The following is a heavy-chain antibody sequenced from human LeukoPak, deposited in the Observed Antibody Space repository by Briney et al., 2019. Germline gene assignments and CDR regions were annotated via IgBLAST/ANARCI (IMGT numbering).Heavy chain of an antibody. D-gene: IGHD1-14*01. CDR3: ARRMQPYYFDY. CDR1: GGSISSSTYF. CDR2: IFYSGST. V-gene: IGHV4-39*01. J-gene: IGHJ4*02. Sequence: PSETLSLTCTVSGGSISSSTYFWGWIRQPPGKGLEWIGSIFYSGSTYYNPSLKSRVTIYVDASKNQFSLKLISVTAADTAVYYCARRMQPYYFDYWGQGALATVSS.